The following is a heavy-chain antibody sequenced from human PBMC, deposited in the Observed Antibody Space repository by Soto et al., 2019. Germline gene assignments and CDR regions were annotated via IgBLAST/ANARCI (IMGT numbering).Heavy chain of an antibody. CDR3: ARVRGYSYGLLSAGYFDY. D-gene: IGHD5-18*01. CDR2: MNPNSGNT. CDR1: GYTFTSYD. V-gene: IGHV1-8*01. J-gene: IGHJ4*02. Sequence: ASVKVSCKASGYTFTSYDINWVRQATGQGLEWMGWMNPNSGNTDYAQKFQGRVTMTRNTSISTAYMELSRLRSDDTAVYYCARVRGYSYGLLSAGYFDYWGQGTLVTVSS.